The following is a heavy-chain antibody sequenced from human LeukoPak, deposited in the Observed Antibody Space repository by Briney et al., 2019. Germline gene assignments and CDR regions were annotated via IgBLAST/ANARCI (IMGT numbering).Heavy chain of an antibody. CDR1: GFTFNSYW. CDR2: IDPDGSEK. CDR3: ARIYYVGDNNWRYFDN. V-gene: IGHV3-7*01. D-gene: IGHD3-10*02. Sequence: PGGSLRLSCAASGFTFNSYWMSWVRQAPGKGLEWVANIDPDGSEKQYGDSVKGRFTTSRDNAKNSLYLQMNSLRAEDTAIYYCARIYYVGDNNWRYFDNWGQGTLVTVSS. J-gene: IGHJ4*02.